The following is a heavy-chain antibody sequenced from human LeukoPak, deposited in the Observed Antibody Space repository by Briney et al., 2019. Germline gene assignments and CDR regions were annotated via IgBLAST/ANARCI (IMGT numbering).Heavy chain of an antibody. CDR1: GFTFSSYA. D-gene: IGHD5-18*01. J-gene: IGHJ4*02. CDR2: ISGGSA. CDR3: ARESGYSYGLAGFFDY. V-gene: IGHV3-23*01. Sequence: PGGSLRLSCAASGFTFSSYAMSLVRQAPGKGLEWVSAISGGSADYADSVKGRFSISIDNSKNTLYLQMNSLRAEDTAVYYCARESGYSYGLAGFFDYWGQGTLVTVSS.